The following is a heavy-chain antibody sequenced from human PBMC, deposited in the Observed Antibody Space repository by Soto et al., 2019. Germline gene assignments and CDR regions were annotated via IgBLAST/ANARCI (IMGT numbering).Heavy chain of an antibody. CDR2: IDRDGTDT. V-gene: IGHV3-74*01. D-gene: IGHD4-17*01. J-gene: IGHJ4*02. CDR3: ARATTTVTTRPTLGY. CDR1: GFTFNSYW. Sequence: EVQLVESGGGLVQPGGSLRLSCAASGFTFNSYWMHWVRQAPGKGLVLVSRIDRDGTDTNYADSVKGRFTISRDNAKNTLFLQMNSLTAEDTAVYYCARATTTVTTRPTLGYWGRGTLVTVSS.